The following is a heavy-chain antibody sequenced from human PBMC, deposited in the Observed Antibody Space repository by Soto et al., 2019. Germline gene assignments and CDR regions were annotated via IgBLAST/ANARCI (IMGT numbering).Heavy chain of an antibody. D-gene: IGHD2-21*01. V-gene: IGHV3-33*01. CDR1: GFAFSADA. Sequence: QVQLVESGGGVIQPGTSLRLSCAASGFAFSADAMHWVRQAPGKGLEWVAVLWADGSRQFYLDSVKGRFSISRDNSKNTLYLQMNSLSIDDTAMYFCVRGIGYLVLGANWGQGTVVSVPS. CDR3: VRGIGYLVLGAN. CDR2: LWADGSRQ. J-gene: IGHJ4*02.